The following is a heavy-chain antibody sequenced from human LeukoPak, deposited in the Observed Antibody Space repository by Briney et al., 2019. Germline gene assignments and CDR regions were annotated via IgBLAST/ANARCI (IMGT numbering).Heavy chain of an antibody. D-gene: IGHD3-10*01. CDR2: ISFDGSNK. V-gene: IGHV3-30*04. Sequence: GGSLRLSCAASGFTFSTYAMHWVRQAPGKGLEWVAVISFDGSNKYYADSVKGRFTISRDNSKNTLYLQMNSLRAEDTAVYYCARARNYYGSGSPLGYWGQGTLVTVSS. CDR3: ARARNYYGSGSPLGY. J-gene: IGHJ4*02. CDR1: GFTFSTYA.